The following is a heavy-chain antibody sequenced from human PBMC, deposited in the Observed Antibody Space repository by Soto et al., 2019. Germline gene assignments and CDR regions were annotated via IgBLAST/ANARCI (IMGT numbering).Heavy chain of an antibody. D-gene: IGHD6-13*01. CDR2: IIPIFGTA. CDR1: GGTFSSYA. J-gene: IGHJ5*02. V-gene: IGHV1-69*12. CDR3: ARDSDSSNWSGYSLDP. Sequence: QVQLVQSGAEVKKPGSSVKVSCKASGGTFSSYAISWVRQAPGQGLEWMGGIIPIFGTANYAQKFQGRVTIPAVESTRKAYMELSSLRSEDTAVCYCARDSDSSNWSGYSLDPWGQGTLVTVSS.